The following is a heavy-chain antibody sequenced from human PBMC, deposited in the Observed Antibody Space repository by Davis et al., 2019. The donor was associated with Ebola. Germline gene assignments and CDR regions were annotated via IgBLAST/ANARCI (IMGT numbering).Heavy chain of an antibody. CDR1: GGTFSSYA. V-gene: IGHV1-69*13. J-gene: IGHJ6*04. D-gene: IGHD3-22*01. CDR3: ARGRTLSRYDSSGYYYYYGMDV. CDR2: IIPIFGTA. Sequence: SVKVSCKASGGTFSSYAISWVRQAPGQGLEWMGGIIPIFGTANYAQKFQGRVTITADESTSTAYMELSSLRSEDTAVYYCARGRTLSRYDSSGYYYYYGMDVWGKGTTVTVSS.